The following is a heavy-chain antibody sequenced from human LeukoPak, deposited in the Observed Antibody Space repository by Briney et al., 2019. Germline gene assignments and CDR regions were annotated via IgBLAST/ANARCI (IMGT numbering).Heavy chain of an antibody. D-gene: IGHD6-13*01. J-gene: IGHJ4*02. Sequence: PGGSLSLSCAASGFTFSSYGMHWVRQAPGKGLEWVAVIWYDGSNKYYADSVKGRFTISRDNSKNTLYLQMNSLRAEDTAVYYCARDLLKGAADPGYWGQGTLVTVSS. CDR1: GFTFSSYG. CDR3: ARDLLKGAADPGY. V-gene: IGHV3-33*01. CDR2: IWYDGSNK.